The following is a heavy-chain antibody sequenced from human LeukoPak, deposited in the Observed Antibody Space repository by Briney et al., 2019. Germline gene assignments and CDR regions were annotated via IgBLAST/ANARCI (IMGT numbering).Heavy chain of an antibody. Sequence: SETLSLTCTVSGGSISSYYWSWIRQPPGEGLEWIGYIYYSGSTNYNPSLKSRVTISVDTSKNQFSLKLSSVTAADTAVYYCAREGGYSEALLYYYGMDVWGQGTTVTVSS. CDR1: GGSISSYY. D-gene: IGHD5-18*01. J-gene: IGHJ6*02. V-gene: IGHV4-59*01. CDR3: AREGGYSEALLYYYGMDV. CDR2: IYYSGST.